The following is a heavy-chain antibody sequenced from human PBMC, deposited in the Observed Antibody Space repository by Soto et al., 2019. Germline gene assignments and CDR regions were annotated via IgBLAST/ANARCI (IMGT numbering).Heavy chain of an antibody. J-gene: IGHJ6*02. V-gene: IGHV1-69*13. Sequence: GASVKVSCKASGGTFSSYAISWVRQAPGQGLEWMGGIIPIFGTANYAQKFQGRVTITADESTSTAYMELSSLRSEDTAVYYCARGLGYSGYDAIYYYYYGMDVWGQGTTVTVSS. CDR1: GGTFSSYA. CDR3: ARGLGYSGYDAIYYYYYGMDV. D-gene: IGHD5-12*01. CDR2: IIPIFGTA.